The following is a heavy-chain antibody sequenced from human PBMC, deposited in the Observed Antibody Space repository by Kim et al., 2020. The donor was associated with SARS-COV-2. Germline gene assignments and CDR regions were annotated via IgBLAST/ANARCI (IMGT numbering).Heavy chain of an antibody. J-gene: IGHJ6*03. CDR1: GYSFTSYW. CDR3: ARRAMVRGAFLIRGDYYMDV. V-gene: IGHV5-51*01. Sequence: GESLKISCKGSGYSFTSYWIGWVRQMPGKGLEWMGIIYPGDSDTRYSPSFQGQVTISADKSISTAYLQWSSLKASDTAMYYCARRAMVRGAFLIRGDYYMDVWGKGTTVTVSS. D-gene: IGHD3-10*01. CDR2: IYPGDSDT.